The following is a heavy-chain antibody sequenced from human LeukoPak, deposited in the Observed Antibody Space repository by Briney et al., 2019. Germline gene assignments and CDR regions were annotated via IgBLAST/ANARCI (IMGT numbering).Heavy chain of an antibody. D-gene: IGHD2-2*01. CDR1: GFTLSSYA. V-gene: IGHV3-23*01. CDR2: ISGSGGST. J-gene: IGHJ4*02. CDR3: AKDIVVVPAAGDYFDY. Sequence: PGGSLRLSCAASGFTLSSYAMSWVRQAPGKGLEWVSSISGSGGSTYYADSVKGRFTTSRDNSKNTLYLQMNSLRAEDTAVYYCAKDIVVVPAAGDYFDYWGQGTLVTVSS.